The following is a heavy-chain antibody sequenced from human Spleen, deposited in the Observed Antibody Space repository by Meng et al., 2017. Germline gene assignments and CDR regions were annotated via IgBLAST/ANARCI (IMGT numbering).Heavy chain of an antibody. Sequence: HVQLVGPGSELKKPGASVNGSCKASGYTFTSYAMNWVRQAPGQGLEWMGWINTNTGNTTYAQGFTGRFVFSLDTSVSTAYLQISSLKAEDTAVYYCARDPSRVFDYWGQGTLVTVSS. V-gene: IGHV7-4-1*02. CDR2: INTNTGNT. CDR3: ARDPSRVFDY. CDR1: GYTFTSYA. J-gene: IGHJ4*02.